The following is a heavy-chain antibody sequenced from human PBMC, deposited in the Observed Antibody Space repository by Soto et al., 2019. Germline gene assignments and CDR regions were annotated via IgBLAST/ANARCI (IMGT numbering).Heavy chain of an antibody. V-gene: IGHV3-7*01. Sequence: EVQLVESGGGLVQPGGSLRLSCAASGFTFSSYWMSWVRQAPGKGLEWVANIKQDGSEKYYVDSVKGRFTISRDNAKNSLYLQMNSLRAEDTAVYYCARDPSSGWSSDYFDYWGQGTLVTVSS. J-gene: IGHJ4*02. CDR1: GFTFSSYW. CDR2: IKQDGSEK. CDR3: ARDPSSGWSSDYFDY. D-gene: IGHD6-19*01.